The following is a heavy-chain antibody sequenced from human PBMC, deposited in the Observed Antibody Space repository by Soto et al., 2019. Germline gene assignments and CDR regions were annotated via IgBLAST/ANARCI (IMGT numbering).Heavy chain of an antibody. Sequence: QVQLVESGGGVVQPGRSLRLSCAASDFTFSDYDMHWVRQAPGKGLEWVALIWNDGSNKYYADSVKGRFTISRDNSKKTLYLQMSSMRAEDTAVYYCARPLGGNAMRYFDLWGRGTVVSVSS. CDR3: ARPLGGNAMRYFDL. D-gene: IGHD2-15*01. CDR1: DFTFSDYD. V-gene: IGHV3-33*01. J-gene: IGHJ2*01. CDR2: IWNDGSNK.